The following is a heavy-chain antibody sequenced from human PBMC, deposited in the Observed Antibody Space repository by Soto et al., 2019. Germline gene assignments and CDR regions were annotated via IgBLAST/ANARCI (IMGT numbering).Heavy chain of an antibody. CDR1: GFIFSGHW. D-gene: IGHD2-2*03. CDR2: INKDGSEV. CDR3: TRHGFLTLDY. V-gene: IGHV3-7*01. J-gene: IGHJ4*02. Sequence: EVQLVESGGGLVQPGGSLRLSCAASGFIFSGHWMGWVRQAPGKGLEWVANINKDGSEVKYVDSVKGRFFASSDKAKNSLYLQMSSLRAEDTAVYFCTRHGFLTLDYWGQGSLVTVSS.